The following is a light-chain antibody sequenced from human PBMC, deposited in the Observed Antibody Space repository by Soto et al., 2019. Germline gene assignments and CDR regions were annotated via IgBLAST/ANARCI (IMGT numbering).Light chain of an antibody. CDR3: CSYTSSSTLV. J-gene: IGLJ2*01. Sequence: QSALTQPASVSGSPGQSITISCTGTSSDVGGYNYVSWYQQHPGKAPKVMIYDVSDRPSGVSNRFSGSKSGNTASLTISGLQAEDEADYYCCSYTSSSTLVFGGVTKVTVL. CDR2: DVS. CDR1: SSDVGGYNY. V-gene: IGLV2-14*01.